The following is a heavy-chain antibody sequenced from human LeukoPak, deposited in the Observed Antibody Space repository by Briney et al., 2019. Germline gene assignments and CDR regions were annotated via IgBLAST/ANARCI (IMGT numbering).Heavy chain of an antibody. Sequence: GGSLRLSCAASGFTFSSYGMSWVRQAPGKGLVWVSRINDDGSATFYADSVKGRFTISRDNAKNTLFLQMRSLRAEDTAVYSCAREIMAPGKTHDYWGQGTLVTVSS. V-gene: IGHV3-74*01. CDR3: AREIMAPGKTHDY. J-gene: IGHJ4*02. CDR1: GFTFSSYG. D-gene: IGHD3-16*01. CDR2: INDDGSAT.